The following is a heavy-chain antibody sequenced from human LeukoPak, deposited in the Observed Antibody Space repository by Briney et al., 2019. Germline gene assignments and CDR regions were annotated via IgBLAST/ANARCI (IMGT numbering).Heavy chain of an antibody. Sequence: PGGSLRLSCAASGFTFSSYWMHWVRQAPGKGLVWVSRINSDGSSTSYADSVKGRFTISRDNAENTLYLQMNCLRAEDTAVYYCARAPPEGSSYMDVWGKGTTVTFSS. CDR3: ARAPPEGSSYMDV. CDR2: INSDGSST. CDR1: GFTFSSYW. V-gene: IGHV3-74*01. D-gene: IGHD1-14*01. J-gene: IGHJ6*03.